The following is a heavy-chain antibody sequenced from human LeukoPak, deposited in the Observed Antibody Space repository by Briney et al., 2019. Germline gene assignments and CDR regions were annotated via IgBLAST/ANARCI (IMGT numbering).Heavy chain of an antibody. D-gene: IGHD6-13*01. Sequence: GGSLRLSCAASGFTFSSYAMHWVRQAPGKGLEYVSAISSNGGSTYYANSVKGRFTISRDNSKNTLYLQMGSLRAEDMAVYYCASLAAAGTGTFDYWGQGTLFTVSS. J-gene: IGHJ4*02. CDR3: ASLAAAGTGTFDY. CDR2: ISSNGGST. V-gene: IGHV3-64*01. CDR1: GFTFSSYA.